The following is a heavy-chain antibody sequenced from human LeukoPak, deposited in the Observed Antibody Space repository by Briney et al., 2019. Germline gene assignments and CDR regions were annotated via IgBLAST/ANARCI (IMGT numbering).Heavy chain of an antibody. CDR1: GFTFSSYA. CDR3: VKADYVWGSYPREGYFDY. V-gene: IGHV3-64D*09. CDR2: ISSNGGST. J-gene: IGHJ4*02. D-gene: IGHD3-16*02. Sequence: GGSLRLSCSASGFTFSSYAMHWVRQAPGKGLEYVSAISSNGGSTYYADSVKGRFTISRDNSKTTLYLQMSSLRAEDTAVYYCVKADYVWGSYPREGYFDYWGQGTLVTVSS.